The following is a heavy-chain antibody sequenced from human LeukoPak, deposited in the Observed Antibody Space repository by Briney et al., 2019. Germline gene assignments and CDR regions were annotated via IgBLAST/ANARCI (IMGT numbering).Heavy chain of an antibody. J-gene: IGHJ4*01. V-gene: IGHV3-74*01. CDR2: ISTDGRTT. D-gene: IGHD4-11*01. CDR3: VRGDSNYLNYFDS. Sequence: PGGSLRLSCAASGFSFSSYWMHWVRQAPGKGLVWVSRISTDGRTTTYADSVRGRFTISRDNAKDTLSLQMNRLRVEDTAVYYCVRGDSNYLNYFDSWGHGALATVSS. CDR1: GFSFSSYW.